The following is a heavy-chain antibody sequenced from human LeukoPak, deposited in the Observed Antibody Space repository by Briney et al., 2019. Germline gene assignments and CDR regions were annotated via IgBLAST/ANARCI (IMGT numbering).Heavy chain of an antibody. CDR1: RFTFSNYA. CDR3: AKRSGINYGYLDS. CDR2: ITGSGDYT. J-gene: IGHJ4*02. D-gene: IGHD1-26*01. Sequence: GGSLRLSCAASRFTFSNYAMGWVRQGPGKGLEWVSAITGSGDYTDYADSVKGRFTISRDNSKNTAYLQMISLRAEDTAVYYCAKRSGINYGYLDSWGQGALVTVSS. V-gene: IGHV3-23*01.